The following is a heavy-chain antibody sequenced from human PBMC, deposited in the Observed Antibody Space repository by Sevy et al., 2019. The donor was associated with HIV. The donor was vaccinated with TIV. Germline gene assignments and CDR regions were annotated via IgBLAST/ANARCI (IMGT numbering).Heavy chain of an antibody. V-gene: IGHV3-23*01. CDR1: GFTFSSHA. CDR3: ARAFTGGYQQPFDY. D-gene: IGHD1-26*01. J-gene: IGHJ4*02. Sequence: GESLKISCAASGFTFSSHAMSWVRQAPGKGLEWVSAISDSGTTTYYEDSVKGRFTIPRDNSKNTLYLQMDGLRAEDTAIYYCARAFTGGYQQPFDYWGQGTLVTVSS. CDR2: ISDSGTTT.